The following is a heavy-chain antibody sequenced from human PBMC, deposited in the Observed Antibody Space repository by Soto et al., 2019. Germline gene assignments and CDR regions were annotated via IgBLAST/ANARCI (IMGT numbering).Heavy chain of an antibody. Sequence: SVTVSCKASGGTISSYAMSWVRQDHGQGLEWMGGIIPIFGTANYAQKFQGRVTITADESTSTAYMELSSLRSEDTAVYYCARAYYGGNSGDYYYYYYGMDVWGQGTTVTVSS. CDR2: IIPIFGTA. CDR3: ARAYYGGNSGDYYYYYYGMDV. CDR1: GGTISSYA. J-gene: IGHJ6*02. V-gene: IGHV1-69*13. D-gene: IGHD4-17*01.